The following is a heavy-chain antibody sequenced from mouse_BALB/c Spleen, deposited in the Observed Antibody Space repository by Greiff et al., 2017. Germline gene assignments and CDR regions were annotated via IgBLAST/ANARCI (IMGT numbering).Heavy chain of an antibody. J-gene: IGHJ1*01. V-gene: IGHV1-4*02. D-gene: IGHD2-14*01. CDR2: INPSSGYT. Sequence: QVQLQQSAAELARPGASVKMSCKASGYTFTSYTMHWVKQRPGQGLEWIGYINPSSGYTEYNQKFKDKTTLTADKSSSTAYMQLSSLTSEDSAVYYCARRRYERGDWYFDVWGAGTTVTVSS. CDR3: ARRRYERGDWYFDV. CDR1: GYTFTSYT.